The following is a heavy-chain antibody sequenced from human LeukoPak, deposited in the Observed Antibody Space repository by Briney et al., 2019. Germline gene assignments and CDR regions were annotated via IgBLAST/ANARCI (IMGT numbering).Heavy chain of an antibody. Sequence: GGSLRLSCAASGFTFSKCAMSWVRQAPGKGLEWVSAISGSDGNTFYADSVKGRFTISRDNSKNTLSLQMNNLRAEDTALYYCARDSSVPYGITDWGQGTLVTVS. D-gene: IGHD4-17*01. CDR3: ARDSSVPYGITD. J-gene: IGHJ4*02. V-gene: IGHV3-23*01. CDR2: ISGSDGNT. CDR1: GFTFSKCA.